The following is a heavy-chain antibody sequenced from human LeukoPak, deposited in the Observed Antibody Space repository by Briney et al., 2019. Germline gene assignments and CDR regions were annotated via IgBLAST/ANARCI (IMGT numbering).Heavy chain of an antibody. J-gene: IGHJ4*02. CDR1: GFTFSDYW. D-gene: IGHD1-26*01. CDR2: ISSDGSST. V-gene: IGHV3-74*01. CDR3: ARDRPGGSYDY. Sequence: GGSLRLSCAASGFTFSDYWMHWVRQAPGKGLVWLSRISSDGSSTSYADSVKGRFSISRDNAKNSLSLQMNSLRAEDTAVYYCARDRPGGSYDYWGQGTLVTVSS.